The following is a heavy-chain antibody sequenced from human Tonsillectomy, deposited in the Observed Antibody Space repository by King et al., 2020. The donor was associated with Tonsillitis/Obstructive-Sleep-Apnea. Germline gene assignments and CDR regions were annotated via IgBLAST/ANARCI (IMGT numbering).Heavy chain of an antibody. J-gene: IGHJ4*02. D-gene: IGHD1-26*01. CDR1: GFSLSTSGVG. CDR3: AHGVGKWRVLDY. CDR2: IYWDDDK. V-gene: IGHV2-5*02. Sequence: ITLKESGPTLVKPTQTLTLTCTFSGFSLSTSGVGVGWIRQPPGKALEWLALIYWDDDKRYSPPLKSRLTITKDTSKNQVVLTMTNMDPVDTATYYCAHGVGKWRVLDYWGQGTLVTVSS.